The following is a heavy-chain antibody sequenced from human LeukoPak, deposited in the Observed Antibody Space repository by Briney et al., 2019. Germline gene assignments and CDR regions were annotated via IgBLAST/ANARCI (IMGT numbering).Heavy chain of an antibody. CDR3: ARGSGFWYFDL. V-gene: IGHV1-46*01. CDR2: IHPTGGST. Sequence: ASVKVSCKASGYTFTTYFMHWVRQAPGQGLEWMGIIHPTGGSTTYAQKFQGRLTMTRDTSTSTVDMELRSLRSDDTAVYYCARGSGFWYFDLWGRGTLVTIS. D-gene: IGHD3-10*01. J-gene: IGHJ2*01. CDR1: GYTFTTYF.